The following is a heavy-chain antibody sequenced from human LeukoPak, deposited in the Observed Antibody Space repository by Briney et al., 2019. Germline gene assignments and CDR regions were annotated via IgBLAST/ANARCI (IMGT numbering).Heavy chain of an antibody. CDR3: ARRRITMVRGVRLPFNYFDY. CDR1: GGSISSGGYY. CDR2: IYYSGST. Sequence: PSQTLSLTCTVSGGSISSGGYYWSWIRQHPGKGLEWIGYIYYSGSTYYKTSLKSRVTISVDTSKNQFSLKLSSVTAADTAVYYCARRRITMVRGVRLPFNYFDYWGQGTLVTVSS. V-gene: IGHV4-31*03. D-gene: IGHD3-10*01. J-gene: IGHJ4*02.